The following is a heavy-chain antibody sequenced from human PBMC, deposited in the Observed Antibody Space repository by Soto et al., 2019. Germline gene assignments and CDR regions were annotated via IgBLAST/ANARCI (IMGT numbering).Heavy chain of an antibody. J-gene: IGHJ6*02. Sequence: TSETLSLTCAVYGGSFSGYYWSWIRQPPGKGLEWIGEINHRGSTNYNPSLKSRVTISVDTSKNQFSLKLSSVTAADTAVYYCARDRSCGGDCSDGPYGMDVWGQGTTVTVSS. CDR3: ARDRSCGGDCSDGPYGMDV. CDR2: INHRGST. V-gene: IGHV4-34*01. D-gene: IGHD2-21*02. CDR1: GGSFSGYY.